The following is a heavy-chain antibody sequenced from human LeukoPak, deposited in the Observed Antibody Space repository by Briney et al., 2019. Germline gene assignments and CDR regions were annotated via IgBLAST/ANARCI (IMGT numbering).Heavy chain of an antibody. J-gene: IGHJ4*02. Sequence: SETLSLTCTVSGGSISSYYWSWIRQPPGKGLEWVGYIYYSGGTNYNPSLKSRVTISVDTSKNQFSLKLSSVTAADMAVYYCARARGATRSSDYWGQGTLVTVSS. CDR1: GGSISSYY. CDR2: IYYSGGT. D-gene: IGHD6-6*01. V-gene: IGHV4-59*01. CDR3: ARARGATRSSDY.